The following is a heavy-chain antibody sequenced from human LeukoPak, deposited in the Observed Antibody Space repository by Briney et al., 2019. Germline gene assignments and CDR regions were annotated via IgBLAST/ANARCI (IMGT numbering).Heavy chain of an antibody. CDR2: IYYSGST. J-gene: IGHJ3*02. V-gene: IGHV4-59*01. CDR3: AREAGRMNAFDI. D-gene: IGHD6-19*01. CDR1: GGSISSYY. Sequence: SETLSLXCTVSGGSISSYYWSWSRQPPGKGLEWIGYIYYSGSTNYNPSLKSRVTISVDTSKNQFSLKLSSVTAADTAVYYSAREAGRMNAFDIWGQGTMVTVSS.